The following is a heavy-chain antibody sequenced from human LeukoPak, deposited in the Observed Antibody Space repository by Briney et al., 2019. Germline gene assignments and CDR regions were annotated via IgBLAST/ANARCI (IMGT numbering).Heavy chain of an antibody. CDR3: ASASLYSSSWYVDY. J-gene: IGHJ4*02. D-gene: IGHD6-13*01. Sequence: PSETLSLTCTVSGGSISSYYWSWIRQPAGKGLEWIGRIYTSGSTNYNPSLKSRVTMSVDTSKNQFSLKLSSVTAADTAVYYCASASLYSSSWYVDYWGQGTLVTVSS. V-gene: IGHV4-4*07. CDR2: IYTSGST. CDR1: GGSISSYY.